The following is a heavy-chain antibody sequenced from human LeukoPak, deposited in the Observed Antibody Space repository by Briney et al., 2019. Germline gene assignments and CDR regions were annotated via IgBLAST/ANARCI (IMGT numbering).Heavy chain of an antibody. CDR3: ATWGGAAAVFSGPFDD. Sequence: EGSLRLSCAASGFVFSTHGVNWVRQAPGKGLEWISYISSAGAKFYADSVKGRFTISRDNAKNSLYLQMNSLRAEDTSVYYCATWGGAAAVFSGPFDDWGQGTRIIVSS. CDR1: GFVFSTHG. CDR2: ISSAGAK. J-gene: IGHJ5*02. D-gene: IGHD6-13*01. V-gene: IGHV3-48*01.